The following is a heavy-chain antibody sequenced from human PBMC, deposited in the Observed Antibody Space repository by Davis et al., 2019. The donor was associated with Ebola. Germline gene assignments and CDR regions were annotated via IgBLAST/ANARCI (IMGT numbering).Heavy chain of an antibody. J-gene: IGHJ4*02. CDR2: IYYSGNT. CDR1: GDSISSPFY. V-gene: IGHV4-39*01. CDR3: ARHSTNWYYFDH. Sequence: PSETLSLTCTVSGDSISSPFYWGWIRQPPGKGLEWIGNIYYSGNTYYKTSLQSRVTISMETSKNQFSLKLTSVTAADTAVYFCARHSTNWYYFDHWGQGSLVTVSS. D-gene: IGHD2-2*01.